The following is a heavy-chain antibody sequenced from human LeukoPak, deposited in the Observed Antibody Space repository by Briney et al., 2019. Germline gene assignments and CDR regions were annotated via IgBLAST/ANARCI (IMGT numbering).Heavy chain of an antibody. CDR3: ARDSHDWNYSGFDP. V-gene: IGHV1-2*02. CDR1: GYTFTNSY. Sequence: ASVKVSCKASGYTFTNSYIHWVRQAPGQVLEWMGWINPNSGGTNYAQKFQGRVTMTRDTSFSTAYMELSRLRSDDTAVYYCARDSHDWNYSGFDPWGQGTLVTVSS. J-gene: IGHJ5*02. D-gene: IGHD1-7*01. CDR2: INPNSGGT.